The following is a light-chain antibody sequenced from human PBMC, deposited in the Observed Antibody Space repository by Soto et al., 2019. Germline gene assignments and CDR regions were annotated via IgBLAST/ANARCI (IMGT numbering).Light chain of an antibody. V-gene: IGKV1-9*01. CDR1: QGISSY. CDR3: QQHSSSPWT. CDR2: AAS. J-gene: IGKJ1*01. Sequence: SPSTLSASVGDSVPITCRARQGISSYLAWYQQKPGKAPKLLIYAASTLQSGVPSRFSGSGSGTEFTLTISSLEPEDFAAYYCQQHSSSPWTFGQGTKVDIK.